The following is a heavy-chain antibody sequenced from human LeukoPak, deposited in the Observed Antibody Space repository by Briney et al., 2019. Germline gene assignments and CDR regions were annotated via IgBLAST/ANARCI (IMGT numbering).Heavy chain of an antibody. Sequence: GGSLRLSCAASGFTFSSYGIHWVRQAPGKGLEWVAVISYDGSNKYYADSVKGRFTISRDNSKNTLYLQMNSLRAEDTAVYYCAKDDGPPLGYSYGYYYYYGMDVWGQGTTVTVS. V-gene: IGHV3-30*18. CDR3: AKDDGPPLGYSYGYYYYYGMDV. D-gene: IGHD5-18*01. CDR1: GFTFSSYG. CDR2: ISYDGSNK. J-gene: IGHJ6*02.